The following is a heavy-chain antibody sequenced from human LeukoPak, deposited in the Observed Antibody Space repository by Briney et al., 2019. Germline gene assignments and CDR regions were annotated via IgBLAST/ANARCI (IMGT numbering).Heavy chain of an antibody. D-gene: IGHD6-6*01. Sequence: SETLSLTCTVSGGSVSSGSYYWSWIRQPPGKGLEWIGYIYYSGSTNYNPSLKSRVTISVDTSKNQFSLKLSAVTAADTAVYYCARGGAARLHFQNWGQGTLVTVSS. J-gene: IGHJ1*01. CDR2: IYYSGST. V-gene: IGHV4-61*01. CDR3: ARGGAARLHFQN. CDR1: GGSVSSGSYY.